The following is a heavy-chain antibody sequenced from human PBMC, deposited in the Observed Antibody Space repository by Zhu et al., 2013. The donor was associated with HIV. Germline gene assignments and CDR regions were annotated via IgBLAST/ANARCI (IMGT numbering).Heavy chain of an antibody. J-gene: IGHJ5*02. D-gene: IGHD3-16*02. CDR2: INPKNGGT. CDR1: GYRFTAYY. CDR3: ARGIPKRFYDYLWGSYRYTACWFDP. Sequence: QVQLLQSGAEVKRPGASVTVSCRPSGYRFTAYYIHWVRQAPGKGIEWMGWINPKNGGTKMAQTFQGRVIMTRNTSISTAYMELRNLNFEDTAIYYCARGIPKRFYDYLWGSYRYTACWFDPWGQGTLVTVSS. V-gene: IGHV1-2*02.